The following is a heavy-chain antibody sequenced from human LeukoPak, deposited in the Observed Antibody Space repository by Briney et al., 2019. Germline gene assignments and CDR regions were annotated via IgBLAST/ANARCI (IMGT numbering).Heavy chain of an antibody. CDR3: AKDWSLEVPAAVNPLDY. J-gene: IGHJ4*02. CDR1: GFTFSSYG. V-gene: IGHV3-30*02. D-gene: IGHD2-2*01. CDR2: IRYDGSNK. Sequence: GGSLRLSCAASGFTFSSYGMHWVRQAPGKGLEWVAFIRYDGSNKYYADSVKGRFTNSRDNSKNTLYLQMNSLRAEDTAVYYCAKDWSLEVPAAVNPLDYWGQGTLVTVSS.